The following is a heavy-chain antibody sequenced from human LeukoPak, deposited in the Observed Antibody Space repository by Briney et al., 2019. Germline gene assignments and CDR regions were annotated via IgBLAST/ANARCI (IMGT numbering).Heavy chain of an antibody. Sequence: GGSLRLSCAASGFTFSSYWMGWVRQAPGKGLEWVANIKQDGSEKNYVDSVKGRFTASRDNAQNSLYLQMNSLRVEDTAVYYCARHPNSNWDYWGQGTLVTVSS. CDR3: ARHPNSNWDY. CDR1: GFTFSSYW. J-gene: IGHJ4*02. V-gene: IGHV3-7*03. CDR2: IKQDGSEK. D-gene: IGHD6-13*01.